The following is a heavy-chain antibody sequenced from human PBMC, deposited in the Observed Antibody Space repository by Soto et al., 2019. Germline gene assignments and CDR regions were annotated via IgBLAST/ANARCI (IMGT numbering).Heavy chain of an antibody. D-gene: IGHD3-3*01. CDR3: ASITIFEVTMDGSRRGMDV. CDR1: GGTFSSYA. J-gene: IGHJ6*02. V-gene: IGHV1-69*13. Sequence: GASVKVSCKASGGTFSSYAISWVRQAPGQGLEWMGGIIPIFGTANYAQKFQGRVTITADESTSTAYMELSSLRSEDTAVYYCASITIFEVTMDGSRRGMDVWGQGTTVTVSS. CDR2: IIPIFGTA.